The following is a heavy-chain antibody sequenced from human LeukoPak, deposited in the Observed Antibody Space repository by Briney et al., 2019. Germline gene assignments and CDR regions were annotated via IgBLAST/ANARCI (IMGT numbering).Heavy chain of an antibody. Sequence: QPGGSLRFSCAASGFTFSSCAMSWVRQAPGKGLEWVSGISGSGGNTYYADSVKGRFTISRDNSRNTLYLQMNSLRAEDTAVYYCAKDAAGPEYWGQGTLVTVSS. CDR1: GFTFSSCA. CDR2: ISGSGGNT. D-gene: IGHD6-13*01. J-gene: IGHJ4*02. CDR3: AKDAAGPEY. V-gene: IGHV3-23*01.